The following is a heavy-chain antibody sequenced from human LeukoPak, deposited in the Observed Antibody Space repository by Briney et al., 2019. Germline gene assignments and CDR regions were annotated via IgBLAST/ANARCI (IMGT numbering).Heavy chain of an antibody. CDR3: ARLDSGYGKYYFDY. CDR2: IYHRGST. V-gene: IGHV4-61*01. D-gene: IGHD5-12*01. Sequence: PSETLSLTCTVSGGSISSGSYYWSWNRQPPGKGLEWIGYIYHRGSTNYNSSLKSRVSISVDTSKNQFYLKLTSVTAADTAVYYCARLDSGYGKYYFDYWGQGTLVTVSS. CDR1: GGSISSGSYY. J-gene: IGHJ4*02.